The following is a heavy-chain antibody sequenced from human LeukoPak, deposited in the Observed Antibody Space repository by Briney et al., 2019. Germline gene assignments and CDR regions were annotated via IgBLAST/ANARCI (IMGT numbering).Heavy chain of an antibody. CDR2: IWYDGSNK. V-gene: IGHV3-33*01. D-gene: IGHD1-26*01. J-gene: IGHJ5*02. Sequence: PGGSLRLSCAASGFTFSNYGMHWVRQAPGKGLEWAATIWYDGSNKYYGDSVKGRFTISRDNSKNTLYMQMNSLRAEDTAVYYCASDQVGSGGNWFDPWGQGILVTVSS. CDR3: ASDQVGSGGNWFDP. CDR1: GFTFSNYG.